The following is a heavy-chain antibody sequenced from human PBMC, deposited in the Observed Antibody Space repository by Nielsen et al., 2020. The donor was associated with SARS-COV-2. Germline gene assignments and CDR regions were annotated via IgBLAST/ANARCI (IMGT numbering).Heavy chain of an antibody. D-gene: IGHD2-15*01. CDR1: GFTFSDYG. CDR2: ISGDSYYI. Sequence: GESLKISCAASGFTFSDYGMNWVRQAPGKGLEWVSSISGDSYYIFYSDSVKGRFTISRDNGKNSLYLQMNSLRSEDTALYYCTRGFYSQSDYWGQGTLVTVSS. J-gene: IGHJ4*02. V-gene: IGHV3-21*01. CDR3: TRGFYSQSDY.